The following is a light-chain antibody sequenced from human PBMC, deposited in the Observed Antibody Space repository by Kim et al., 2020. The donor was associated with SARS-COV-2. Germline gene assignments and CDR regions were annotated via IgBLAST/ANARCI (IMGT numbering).Light chain of an antibody. Sequence: SVALGQTATITCGGNNIESKNVHWYQQKPGQAPVLVIYRDTSRPSGIPERFSGSNSGNTATLTISRAQAGDEADYYCQVWDRSTLFGGGTQLTVL. CDR3: QVWDRSTL. J-gene: IGLJ3*02. CDR1: NIESKN. V-gene: IGLV3-9*01. CDR2: RDT.